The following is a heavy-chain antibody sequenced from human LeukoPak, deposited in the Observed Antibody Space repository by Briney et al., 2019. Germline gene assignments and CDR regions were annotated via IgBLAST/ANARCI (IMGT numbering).Heavy chain of an antibody. CDR2: IYYSGST. J-gene: IGHJ6*03. CDR1: GGSISSSSYY. CDR3: ARRVGQSWYYYYMDV. V-gene: IGHV4-39*01. Sequence: PSETPSLTCTVSGGSISSSSYYWGWIRQPPGKGLEWIGSIYYSGSTYYNPSLKSRVTISVDTSKNQFSLKLSSVTAADTAVYYCARRVGQSWYYYYMDVWGKGTTVTVSS. D-gene: IGHD3-10*01.